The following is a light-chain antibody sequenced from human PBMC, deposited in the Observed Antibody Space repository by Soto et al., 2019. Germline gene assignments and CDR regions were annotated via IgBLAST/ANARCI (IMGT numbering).Light chain of an antibody. Sequence: LTQPASVSGSPGQSITISCTGTSRDVGAYNYVSWYQQHPGKAPKLMVYDVTNRPSGVSDRFSGSKSGNTASLTISGLQAEDEADYFCSSHSNITPYVFGTGTKVTV. J-gene: IGLJ1*01. CDR2: DVT. CDR3: SSHSNITPYV. CDR1: SRDVGAYNY. V-gene: IGLV2-14*01.